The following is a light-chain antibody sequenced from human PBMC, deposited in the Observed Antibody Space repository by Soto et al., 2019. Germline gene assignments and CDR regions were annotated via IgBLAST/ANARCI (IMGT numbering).Light chain of an antibody. J-gene: IGKJ2*01. CDR1: QTIRNY. CDR2: AAA. V-gene: IGKV1-39*01. CDR3: QQTYSSPHT. Sequence: DIQMTQSPSSLSASVGDRVTITCRASQTIRNYLNWYQQKPGQAPKLLIYAAASLQSGVPSRFSGSGSGTDFTLTISSLQPEDFAAYYCQQTYSSPHTFDQGTQLEIK.